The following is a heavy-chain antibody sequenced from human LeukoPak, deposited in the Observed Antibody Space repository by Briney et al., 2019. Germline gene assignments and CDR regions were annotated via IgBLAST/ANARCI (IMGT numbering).Heavy chain of an antibody. D-gene: IGHD7-27*01. J-gene: IGHJ3*02. CDR3: ARINWGLKAFDI. CDR1: GFTFSSYC. V-gene: IGHV3-7*04. CDR2: IKQEGSEN. Sequence: EGSLRLSCAASGFTFSSYCMSWVRQAPGKGLEWVANIKQEGSENYCVESVKGRFTISRDNVKNSLFLQMKSLRAEATAVYYCARINWGLKAFDIWGQGTMVTVSS.